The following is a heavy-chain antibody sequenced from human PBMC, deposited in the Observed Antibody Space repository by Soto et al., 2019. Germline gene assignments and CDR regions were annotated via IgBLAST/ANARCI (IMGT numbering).Heavy chain of an antibody. CDR3: ARGEGLLWFGELLRAFDY. D-gene: IGHD3-10*01. J-gene: IGHJ4*02. CDR1: SGSISSSNW. V-gene: IGHV4-4*02. Sequence: QVQLQESGPGLVKPSGTLSLTCAVSSGSISSSNWWSWVRQPPGKGLEWIGEIYHSGSTNYNPSLKSRVTISVDKSKNQFSLKLSSVTAADTAVYYCARGEGLLWFGELLRAFDYWGQGTLVTVSS. CDR2: IYHSGST.